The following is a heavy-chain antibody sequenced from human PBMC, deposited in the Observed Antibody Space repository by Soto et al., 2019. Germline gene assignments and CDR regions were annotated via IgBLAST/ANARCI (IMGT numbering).Heavy chain of an antibody. CDR1: GGTFSSYA. CDR3: ARGCKSYGSGSYSSGYYGMDV. D-gene: IGHD3-10*01. J-gene: IGHJ6*02. Sequence: QVQLVQSGAEVKKPGSSVKVSCKASGGTFSSYAISWVRQAPGQGLEWMGGIIPIFGTANYAQKFQGRVTITADESTSTAYMELSSQRSEDTAVYYCARGCKSYGSGSYSSGYYGMDVWGQGTTVTVSS. V-gene: IGHV1-69*01. CDR2: IIPIFGTA.